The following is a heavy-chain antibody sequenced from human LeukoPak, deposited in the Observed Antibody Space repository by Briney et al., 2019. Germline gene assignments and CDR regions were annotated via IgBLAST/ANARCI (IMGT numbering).Heavy chain of an antibody. CDR3: ARQEIEVDDAFDI. D-gene: IGHD3-22*01. J-gene: IGHJ3*02. V-gene: IGHV6-1*01. CDR2: TYHRFKWYN. Sequence: SQTLSLTCAISGDTVSRNTAAWNWIRQSPSRGLEWLGRTYHRFKWYNDYAVSVKSRITVNPDTSKNQFSLQLKSVTPEDTAVYFCARQEIEVDDAFDIWGQGTMVTVSS. CDR1: GDTVSRNTAA.